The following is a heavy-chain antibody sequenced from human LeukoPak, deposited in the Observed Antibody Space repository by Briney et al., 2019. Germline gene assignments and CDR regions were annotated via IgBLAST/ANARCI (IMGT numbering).Heavy chain of an antibody. CDR2: GYYTGTS. V-gene: IGHV4-39*01. D-gene: IGHD1-20*01. CDR1: GDSISSGSYY. CDR3: AKQKITGIQRGFFDH. Sequence: PSETLSLTCTVSGDSISSGSYYWGWIRQPPGKGLEWIGAGYYTGTSYYNPSLKSRVTISVDTSKNQFALKLSSVTAADTAVYYCAKQKITGIQRGFFDHWGQGTLVTVSS. J-gene: IGHJ4*02.